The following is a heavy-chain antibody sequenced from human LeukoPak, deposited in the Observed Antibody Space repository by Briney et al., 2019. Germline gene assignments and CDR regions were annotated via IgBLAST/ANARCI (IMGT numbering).Heavy chain of an antibody. Sequence: PGGSLRLSCAASGFTFSNAWMSWVRQAPGKGLEWVGRIKSKTDGGTTDYAAPVKGRFTISRDDSKNTLYLQMDSLKTEDTAVYYCTTEGYYAILTGYSWDAFDIWGQGTMVTVSS. D-gene: IGHD3-9*01. CDR3: TTEGYYAILTGYSWDAFDI. J-gene: IGHJ3*02. CDR2: IKSKTDGGTT. V-gene: IGHV3-15*01. CDR1: GFTFSNAW.